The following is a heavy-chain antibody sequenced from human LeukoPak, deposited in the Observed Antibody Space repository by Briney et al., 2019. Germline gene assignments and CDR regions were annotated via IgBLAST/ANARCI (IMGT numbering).Heavy chain of an antibody. CDR1: GGSFSAYY. Sequence: SETLSLTCAVYGGSFSAYYWSWIRQPPGKGLEWIGEINHSGSTNYNPSLKSRVTISVDTSKNQFSLKLRSVTAADTAMYYCARGTLYRGWSYYLDFWGQGSQVTVSS. D-gene: IGHD6-19*01. CDR2: INHSGST. V-gene: IGHV4-34*01. J-gene: IGHJ4*02. CDR3: ARGTLYRGWSYYLDF.